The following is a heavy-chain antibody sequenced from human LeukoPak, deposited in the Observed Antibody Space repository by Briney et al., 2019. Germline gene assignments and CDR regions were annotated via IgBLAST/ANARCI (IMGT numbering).Heavy chain of an antibody. CDR2: INPNSGGT. D-gene: IGHD5-24*01. V-gene: IGHV1-2*04. Sequence: ASVKVSCKASGYTFTGYYMHWVRQAPGQGLEWMGWINPNSGGTNYAQKFQGWVTMTRDTSMSTAYMELSRLRSDDTAVYYCARDGRQMATEFDYWGQGTLVTVSS. CDR3: ARDGRQMATEFDY. CDR1: GYTFTGYY. J-gene: IGHJ4*02.